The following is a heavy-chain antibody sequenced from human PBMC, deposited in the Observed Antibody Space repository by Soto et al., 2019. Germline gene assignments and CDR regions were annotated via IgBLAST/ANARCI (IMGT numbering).Heavy chain of an antibody. CDR2: INPSGGST. V-gene: IGHV1-46*01. J-gene: IGHJ6*02. Sequence: QVQLVQSGAEVKKPGASVKVSCKASGYTFTSSYMHWVRQAPGQGLAGMGIINPSGGSTSYAQKFQGRVTMNRDTSTSTVYMELSSLRSEDTAVYYCARDEMSSRSLVWGYYYYGMDVCGHGATVTFSS. CDR3: ARDEMSSRSLVWGYYYYGMDV. CDR1: GYTFTSSY. D-gene: IGHD6-6*01.